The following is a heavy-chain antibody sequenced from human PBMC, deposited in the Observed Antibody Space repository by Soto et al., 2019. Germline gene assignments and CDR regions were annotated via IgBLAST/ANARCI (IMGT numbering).Heavy chain of an antibody. CDR3: AREGGSYDSGGYLIRGAFDS. CDR1: GDSISRIYYY. V-gene: IGHV4-31*03. Sequence: SETLSLTGSVCGDSISRIYYYWTWIRQHPEKGLEWIGNIYFLGNTYYSPSLESRLTISVDTSKNQFSLKLTSVTAADTSVYYYAREGGSYDSGGYLIRGAFDSCGQGTMVTVSS. CDR2: IYFLGNT. D-gene: IGHD3-22*01. J-gene: IGHJ3*02.